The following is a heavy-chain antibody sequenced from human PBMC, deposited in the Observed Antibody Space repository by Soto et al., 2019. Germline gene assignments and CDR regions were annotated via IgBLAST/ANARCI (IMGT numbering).Heavy chain of an antibody. CDR1: GFTFSSYG. CDR3: ARERTLGYCSGGSCLYYYYGMDV. CDR2: IWYDGSNK. Sequence: GGSLRLSCAASGFTFSSYGMHWVRQAPGKGLEWVAVIWYDGSNKYYADSVKGRFTISRDNSKNTLYLQMNSLRAEDTAVYYCARERTLGYCSGGSCLYYYYGMDVWGQGTTVTVSS. V-gene: IGHV3-33*01. J-gene: IGHJ6*02. D-gene: IGHD2-15*01.